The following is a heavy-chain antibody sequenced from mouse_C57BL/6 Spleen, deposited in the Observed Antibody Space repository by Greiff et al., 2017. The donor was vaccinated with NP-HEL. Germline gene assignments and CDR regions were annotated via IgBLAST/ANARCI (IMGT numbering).Heavy chain of an antibody. V-gene: IGHV1-50*01. CDR2: IDPSDSYT. CDR1: GYTFTSYW. D-gene: IGHD1-1*01. J-gene: IGHJ2*01. Sequence: QVQLKQPGAELVKPGASVKLSCKASGYTFTSYWMQWVKQRPGQGLEWIGEIDPSDSYTNYNQKFKGKATLTVDTSSSTAYMQLSSLTSEDSAVYYCARSRYYYGSRGDFDYWGQGTTLTVSS. CDR3: ARSRYYYGSRGDFDY.